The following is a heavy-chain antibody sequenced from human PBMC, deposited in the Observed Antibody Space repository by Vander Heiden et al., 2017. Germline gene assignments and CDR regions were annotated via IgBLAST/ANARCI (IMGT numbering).Heavy chain of an antibody. CDR1: GFPLRDFY. J-gene: IGHJ3*01. Sequence: QVQLVESGGGLVKPGGSLRLSCAASGFPLRDFYMAWIRQAPGKGLEWVAHISGRDNSTVYADSVKGRFTISRDNSKNSLFLHMNSLGVEDTAVYYCARIAGYDFFDAFDGWGQGTMVTVSS. CDR3: ARIAGYDFFDAFDG. V-gene: IGHV3-11*01. D-gene: IGHD5-12*01. CDR2: ISGRDNST.